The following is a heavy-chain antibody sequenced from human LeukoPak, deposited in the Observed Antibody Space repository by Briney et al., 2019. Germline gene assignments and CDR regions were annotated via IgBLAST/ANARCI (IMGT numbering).Heavy chain of an antibody. CDR2: ISGGGGNT. CDR3: AKSPPYDCSSSSCFPFDY. J-gene: IGHJ4*02. D-gene: IGHD2-2*01. Sequence: GGSLRLSCAASGFTFSSYSMNWVRQAPGKGLEWVSSISGGGGNTYYADSVKGRFTISRDNSKNTLYLQMNSLRAEDTAVYYCAKSPPYDCSSSSCFPFDYWGQGTLVTVSS. CDR1: GFTFSSYS. V-gene: IGHV3-23*01.